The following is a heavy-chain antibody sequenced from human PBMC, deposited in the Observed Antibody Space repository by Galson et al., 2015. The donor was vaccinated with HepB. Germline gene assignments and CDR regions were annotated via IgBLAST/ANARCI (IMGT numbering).Heavy chain of an antibody. D-gene: IGHD2-2*01. V-gene: IGHV3-33*01. CDR3: ARDCSSTSCSGFDY. CDR2: IWYDGSNK. CDR1: GFTFSSYG. J-gene: IGHJ4*02. Sequence: SLRLSCAASGFTFSSYGMHWVRQAPGKGLEWVAVIWYDGSNKYYADSVKGRFTISRDNSKNTLYLQMNSLRAEDTAVYYCARDCSSTSCSGFDYWGQGTLVTVSS.